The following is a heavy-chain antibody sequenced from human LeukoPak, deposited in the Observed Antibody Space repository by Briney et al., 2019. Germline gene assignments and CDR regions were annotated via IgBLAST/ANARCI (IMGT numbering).Heavy chain of an antibody. J-gene: IGHJ3*02. V-gene: IGHV4-59*08. CDR3: ARRIATIGDHDAFDI. Sequence: SETLSLTCTVSGGSISSYYWSWIRQPPGKGLEWIGYIYYSGSTNYNPSLKSRVTISVDTSKNQFSLKLSSMTAADTAVYYCARRIATIGDHDAFDIWGQGTMVTVSS. CDR1: GGSISSYY. CDR2: IYYSGST. D-gene: IGHD3-16*01.